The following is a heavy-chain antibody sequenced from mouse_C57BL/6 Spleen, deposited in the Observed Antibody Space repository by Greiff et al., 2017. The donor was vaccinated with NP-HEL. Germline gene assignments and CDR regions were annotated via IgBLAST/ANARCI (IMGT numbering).Heavy chain of an antibody. Sequence: QVQLQQPGAELVRPGSSVKLSCKASGYTFTSYWMHWVKQRPIQGLEWIGNIDPSDSETHYNQKFKDKATLTVDKSSSTAYMQLSSLTSEDSAVYYCARSGYGSSPPYFDVWGTGTTVTVSS. CDR3: ARSGYGSSPPYFDV. V-gene: IGHV1-52*01. D-gene: IGHD1-1*01. CDR1: GYTFTSYW. CDR2: IDPSDSET. J-gene: IGHJ1*03.